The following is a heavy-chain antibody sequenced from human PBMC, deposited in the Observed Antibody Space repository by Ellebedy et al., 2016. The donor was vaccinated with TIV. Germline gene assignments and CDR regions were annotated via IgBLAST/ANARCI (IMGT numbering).Heavy chain of an antibody. CDR1: GFSTSG. D-gene: IGHD3-10*01. Sequence: GESLKISCATSGFSTSGMHWVRQAPGKGLEWVAVIAYDGNDEYYADSVKGRFTISRDNSKSTFYLQMNSLRAGDTAVYYCARDDYHGSGIDYWGQGTLVTVSP. V-gene: IGHV3-30*06. CDR3: ARDDYHGSGIDY. CDR2: IAYDGNDE. J-gene: IGHJ4*02.